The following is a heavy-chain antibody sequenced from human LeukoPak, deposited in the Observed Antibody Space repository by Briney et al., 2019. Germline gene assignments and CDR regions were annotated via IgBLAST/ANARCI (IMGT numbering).Heavy chain of an antibody. Sequence: GRSLRLSCTASGFTFGDYAMSWARQAPGKGLEWVSAISGSGGSTYYADSVKGRFTISRDNSKNTLYLQMNSLRAEDTAVYYCAKEREDSSGWQKYYFDYWGQGTLVTVSS. V-gene: IGHV3-23*01. J-gene: IGHJ4*02. D-gene: IGHD6-19*01. CDR1: GFTFGDYA. CDR2: ISGSGGST. CDR3: AKEREDSSGWQKYYFDY.